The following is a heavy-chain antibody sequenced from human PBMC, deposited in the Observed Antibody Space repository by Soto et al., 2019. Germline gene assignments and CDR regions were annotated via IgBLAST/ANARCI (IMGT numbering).Heavy chain of an antibody. CDR1: DYTFSTYS. V-gene: IGHV3-48*02. J-gene: IGHJ6*02. D-gene: IGHD3-3*01. Sequence: PGGSLRLSCAASDYTFSTYSMKWVRQAPGKGLEWVAYISYDSETTSYADSVKGRFTISRDDAKNSLYLQMNSLRDEDSAVYYCARLYYDYVWGQGTTVTVSS. CDR3: ARLYYDYV. CDR2: ISYDSETT.